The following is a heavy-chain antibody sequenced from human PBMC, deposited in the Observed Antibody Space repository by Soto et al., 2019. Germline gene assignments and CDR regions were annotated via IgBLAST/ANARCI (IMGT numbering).Heavy chain of an antibody. CDR2: MYNSGST. CDR3: VGESTVTDAFDI. D-gene: IGHD4-17*01. Sequence: SETLSLTCTVSGGSISSYYWTWIRHPPGKGLEWIGFMYNSGSTHYNPSLKSRVTISLDTSKNQFSLKLSSVTAADTAVYYCVGESTVTDAFDIWGQGTMVTVSS. V-gene: IGHV4-59*01. J-gene: IGHJ3*02. CDR1: GGSISSYY.